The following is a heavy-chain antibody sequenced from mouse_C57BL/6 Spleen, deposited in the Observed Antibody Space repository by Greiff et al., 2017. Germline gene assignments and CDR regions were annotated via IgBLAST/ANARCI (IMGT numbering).Heavy chain of an antibody. V-gene: IGHV1-15*01. CDR2: IYPETGGT. D-gene: IGHD1-1*01. J-gene: IGHJ4*01. CDR3: TIAHYDSSYPYARDD. CDR1: GYTFTDYE. Sequence: QVQLKESGAELVRPGASVTLSCKASGYTFTDYELHWVKQPPVHGLEWIGAIYPETGGTAYNQKFKGKGILTADKSSRTAYMELRSLTSEDSAVYYCTIAHYDSSYPYARDDWGQGTSVTVAS.